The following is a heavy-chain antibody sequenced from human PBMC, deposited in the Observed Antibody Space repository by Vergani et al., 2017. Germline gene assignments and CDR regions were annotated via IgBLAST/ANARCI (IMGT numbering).Heavy chain of an antibody. CDR1: GGSISSSNW. Sequence: QVQLQESGPGLVKPSGTLSLTCAVSGGSISSSNWWSWVRQPPGKGLEWIGEIYHSGSTNYNPSLKSRVTISVDKSKNQFSLKLSSVTAADTAVYYCARASPPHYYGSGSIAFDIWGQGTMVTVSS. J-gene: IGHJ3*02. V-gene: IGHV4-4*02. CDR2: IYHSGST. D-gene: IGHD3-10*01. CDR3: ARASPPHYYGSGSIAFDI.